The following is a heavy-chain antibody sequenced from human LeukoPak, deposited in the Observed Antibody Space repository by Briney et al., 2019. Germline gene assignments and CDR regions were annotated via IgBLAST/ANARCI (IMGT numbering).Heavy chain of an antibody. CDR3: ARSTTVFWSGLVDY. V-gene: IGHV4-59*01. CDR2: IYYTGNT. Sequence: KSSETLSLTCTVSGGSINNYYWSWIRQPPGKGLEWIGYIYYTGNTNYNPSLERRVTISVDRSKNQFSLKLNSVTAADTAVYYCARSTTVFWSGLVDYWGQGTLVTVSS. J-gene: IGHJ4*02. D-gene: IGHD3-3*01. CDR1: GGSINNYY.